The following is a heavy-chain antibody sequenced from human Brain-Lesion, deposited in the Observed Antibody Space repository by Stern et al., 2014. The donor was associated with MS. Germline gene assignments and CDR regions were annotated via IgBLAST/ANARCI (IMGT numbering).Heavy chain of an antibody. V-gene: IGHV4-61*02. CDR1: GASISSGTSY. Sequence: QVQLQESGPGLVKPSQTLSLTCTVSGASISSGTSYWRWIPQPAGGGQEWFGRLHASGASYYNPYLHSPVTISGDQSNNHFSPTINSVTAADTAVYYCARGHWELLGNNYFDSWGQGTLVTVSS. D-gene: IGHD1-26*01. CDR3: ARGHWELLGNNYFDS. CDR2: LHASGAS. J-gene: IGHJ4*02.